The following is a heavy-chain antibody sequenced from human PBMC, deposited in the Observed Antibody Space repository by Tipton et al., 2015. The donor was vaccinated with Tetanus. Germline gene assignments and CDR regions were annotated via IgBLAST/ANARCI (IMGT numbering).Heavy chain of an antibody. CDR3: ARDRYYDILTGYYGVGVDRLYGMDV. V-gene: IGHV4-31*03. Sequence: TLSLTCTVSGGSISSGGYYWSWIRRHPGKGLEWIGYIYYSGSTYYNPSLKSRVTISVDTSKNQFSLKLSSVTAADTAVYYCARDRYYDILTGYYGVGVDRLYGMDVWGQGTTVTVSS. D-gene: IGHD3-9*01. J-gene: IGHJ6*02. CDR2: IYYSGST. CDR1: GGSISSGGYY.